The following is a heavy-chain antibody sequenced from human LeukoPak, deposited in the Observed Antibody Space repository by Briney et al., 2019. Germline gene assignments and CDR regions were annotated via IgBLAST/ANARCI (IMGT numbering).Heavy chain of an antibody. J-gene: IGHJ4*02. CDR1: GGSISSSSSY. D-gene: IGHD5-24*01. V-gene: IGHV4-39*01. CDR2: IYYSGSS. Sequence: PSETLSLTCAVYGGSISSSSSYWGWLRQPPGKGLEWIGSIYYSGSSFDNPALKSRVTISVDTSKNQFSLKLSSVTAADTAVYYCARHRSGWLQSSFDYWGQGTLVTVSS. CDR3: ARHRSGWLQSSFDY.